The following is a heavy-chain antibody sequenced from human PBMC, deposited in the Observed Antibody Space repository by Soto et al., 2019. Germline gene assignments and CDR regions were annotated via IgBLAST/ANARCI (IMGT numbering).Heavy chain of an antibody. CDR3: TRDGSNYFLASGRGFDL. CDR2: IYHSGST. CDR1: GASISSSDW. V-gene: IGHV4-4*02. J-gene: IGHJ2*01. Sequence: QVQLQESGPGLVKPSGTLSLTCAVSGASISSSDWWNWVRQPPGNGLEWIGEIYHSGSTNYNPSLKSRVTISIDKSKNQFSLRLSSVTAADTAVYYCTRDGSNYFLASGRGFDLWGRGTLVTVSS. D-gene: IGHD4-4*01.